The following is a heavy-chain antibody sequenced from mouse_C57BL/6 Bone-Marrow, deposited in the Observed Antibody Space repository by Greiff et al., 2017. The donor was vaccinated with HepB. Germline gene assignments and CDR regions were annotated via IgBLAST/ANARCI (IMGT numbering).Heavy chain of an antibody. V-gene: IGHV1-54*01. CDR2: INPGSGGT. CDR1: GYAFTNYL. D-gene: IGHD1-1*01. Sequence: VQLQQSGAELVRPGTSVKVSCKASGYAFTNYLIEWVKQRPGKGLEWIGVINPGSGGTNYKEKFKGKATLTADKSSSTAYIQLSSLPSEDSAVYFCSRKKGYSRSYWYFDVWGTGTTVTVSS. CDR3: SRKKGYSRSYWYFDV. J-gene: IGHJ1*03.